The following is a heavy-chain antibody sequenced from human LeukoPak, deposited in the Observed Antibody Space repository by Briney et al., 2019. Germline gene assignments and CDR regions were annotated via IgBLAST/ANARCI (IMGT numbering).Heavy chain of an antibody. D-gene: IGHD3-22*01. V-gene: IGHV3-23*01. J-gene: IGHJ4*02. Sequence: GGSLRLSCSASGFTFSSYAMNWVRQARGKGLEWVSGISGSGGSTYYADAVKGRFTISRDNSKNTLYLQMNSLRAEDTAVYYCAKGKGTMIVVVIHYWGQGTLVTVSS. CDR3: AKGKGTMIVVVIHY. CDR2: ISGSGGST. CDR1: GFTFSSYA.